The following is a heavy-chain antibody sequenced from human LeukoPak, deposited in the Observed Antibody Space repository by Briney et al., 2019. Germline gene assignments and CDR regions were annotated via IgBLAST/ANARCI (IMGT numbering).Heavy chain of an antibody. CDR1: GGSSSTYY. D-gene: IGHD6-6*01. CDR3: ARHDAGIAARPFDN. CDR2: IHASGPT. J-gene: IGHJ4*02. Sequence: SETLSLTCTVSGGSSSTYYWSWIRRPPGKGLEWIAYIHASGPTNYNPSLKSRITIPVDTSKNQFSLKLSSVTAADTAVYYCARHDAGIAARPFDNWGQGTLVAVSS. V-gene: IGHV4-4*09.